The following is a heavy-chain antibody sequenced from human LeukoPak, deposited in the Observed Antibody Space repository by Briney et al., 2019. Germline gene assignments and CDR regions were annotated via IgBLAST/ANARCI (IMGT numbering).Heavy chain of an antibody. CDR1: GGSISSSSYY. J-gene: IGHJ5*02. V-gene: IGHV4-39*01. Sequence: PSETLSLTCTVSGGSISSSSYYWGWIRQPPGKGLEWIGSIYYSGSTYQSPSLKSRVTISVDTSKNQFSLKLGSVTAADTAVYYCASTPGGNSVNWFDPWGQGTLVTVSS. CDR3: ASTPGGNSVNWFDP. CDR2: IYYSGST. D-gene: IGHD4-23*01.